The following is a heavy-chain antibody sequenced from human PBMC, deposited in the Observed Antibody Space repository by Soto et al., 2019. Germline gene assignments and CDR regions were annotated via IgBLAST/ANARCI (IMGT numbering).Heavy chain of an antibody. CDR3: AATPRRFGELFVDY. D-gene: IGHD3-10*01. J-gene: IGHJ4*02. Sequence: VQLVESGGGLVKPGGSLRLSCSASGFTFSSYGMHWVRQAPGKGLEWVAVISYDGSNKYYADSVKGRFTISRDNSKNTLYLQMNSLRAEDTAVYYCAATPRRFGELFVDYWGQGTLVTVSS. CDR1: GFTFSSYG. V-gene: IGHV3-30*03. CDR2: ISYDGSNK.